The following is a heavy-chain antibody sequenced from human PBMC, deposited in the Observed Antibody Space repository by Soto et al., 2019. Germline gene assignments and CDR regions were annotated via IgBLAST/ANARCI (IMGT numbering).Heavy chain of an antibody. Sequence: QVQLVQSGAEVKKPGSSVKVSCKASGGTFSSYTFSWVRQAPGQGLEWMGGIVPLFGTTNDAKIFQGRVTISADESTSTVYMELSSLRSEDSAMYSCARDGEVTSTRPRGAFDIWGQGTVITVSS. V-gene: IGHV1-69*01. CDR3: ARDGEVTSTRPRGAFDI. CDR2: IVPLFGTT. D-gene: IGHD6-6*01. CDR1: GGTFSSYT. J-gene: IGHJ3*02.